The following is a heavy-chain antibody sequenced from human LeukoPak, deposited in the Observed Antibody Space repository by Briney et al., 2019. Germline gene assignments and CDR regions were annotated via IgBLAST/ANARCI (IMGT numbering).Heavy chain of an antibody. J-gene: IGHJ4*02. Sequence: GGSLRLSCAASGFTFSNYGMHWVRQAPGKGLEWVAFIQYDGSNKYYADSVRGRFTISRDNSKSTLSLQMNSLRAEDTAIYYCATYRQVLLPFESWGQGTLVTVSS. CDR3: ATYRQVLLPFES. CDR2: IQYDGSNK. D-gene: IGHD2/OR15-2a*01. CDR1: GFTFSNYG. V-gene: IGHV3-30*02.